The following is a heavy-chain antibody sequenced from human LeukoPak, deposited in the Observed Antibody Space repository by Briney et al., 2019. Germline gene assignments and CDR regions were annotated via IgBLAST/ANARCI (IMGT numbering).Heavy chain of an antibody. CDR2: VYYTGST. CDR1: RGSINDYY. Sequence: SETLSLTCTVSRGSINDYYWGWIRQPPGKGLEWIGYVYYTGSTNYNPSLKSRLTISVDTSKNQYPLKLISVTAADTAVYYCARGGSFYRGDYYDYWGQGTLVTVTS. V-gene: IGHV4-59*01. CDR3: ARGGSFYRGDYYDY. J-gene: IGHJ4*02. D-gene: IGHD1-26*01.